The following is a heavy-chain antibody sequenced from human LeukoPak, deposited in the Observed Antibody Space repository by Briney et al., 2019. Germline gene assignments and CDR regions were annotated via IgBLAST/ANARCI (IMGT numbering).Heavy chain of an antibody. Sequence: ASVRVSCKASGYTFTSYGISWVRQAPGQGLEWMGWISAYNGNTNYAQKLQGRVTMTTDTSTSTAYMELRSLRSDDTAVYYCATVDQYYYDSSGYCILDYWGQGTLVTVSS. CDR3: ATVDQYYYDSSGYCILDY. CDR1: GYTFTSYG. CDR2: ISAYNGNT. D-gene: IGHD3-22*01. V-gene: IGHV1-18*01. J-gene: IGHJ4*02.